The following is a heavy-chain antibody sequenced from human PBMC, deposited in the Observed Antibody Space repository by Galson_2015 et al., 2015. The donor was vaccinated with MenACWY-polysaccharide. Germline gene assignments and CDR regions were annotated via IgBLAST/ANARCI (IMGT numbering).Heavy chain of an antibody. V-gene: IGHV3-7*03. CDR2: IKRDESEK. J-gene: IGHJ6*02. Sequence: SLRLSCAASGFTFSSYWMSWVRQAPGKGLEWVAHIKRDESEKYYVDSVKGRFAISRDNSKNSSYLQMNSLRAEDTAVYSCARGHYGLDVWGQGTTVIVSS. CDR1: GFTFSSYW. CDR3: ARGHYGLDV.